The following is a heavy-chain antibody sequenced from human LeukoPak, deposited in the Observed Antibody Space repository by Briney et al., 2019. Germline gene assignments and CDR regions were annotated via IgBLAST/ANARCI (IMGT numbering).Heavy chain of an antibody. CDR1: GGSISSYY. CDR2: IYYSGST. D-gene: IGHD1-26*01. V-gene: IGHV4-59*08. J-gene: IGHJ5*02. CDR3: ARRWEVQWGDWFDP. Sequence: SETLSLTCTVSGGSISSYYWSWIRQPPGKGLEWIGYIYYSGSTNYNPSLKSRVTISVDTSKNQFSLKLSSVTAADTAVYYCARRWEVQWGDWFDPWGQGTLVTVSS.